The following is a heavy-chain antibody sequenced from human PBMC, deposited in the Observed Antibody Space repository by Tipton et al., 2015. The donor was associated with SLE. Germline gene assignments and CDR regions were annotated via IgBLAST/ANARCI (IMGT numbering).Heavy chain of an antibody. CDR2: IYYSGST. J-gene: IGHJ3*02. CDR3: ASSITMVRGDAFDI. D-gene: IGHD3-10*01. Sequence: TLSLTCTVSGGSISSSSYYWGWIRQPPGKGLEWIGSIYYSGSTYYNPSLKSRVTISVDTSKNQFSLKLSSVTAADTAVYYCASSITMVRGDAFDIWGQGTMVTVSS. CDR1: GGSISSSSYY. V-gene: IGHV4-39*07.